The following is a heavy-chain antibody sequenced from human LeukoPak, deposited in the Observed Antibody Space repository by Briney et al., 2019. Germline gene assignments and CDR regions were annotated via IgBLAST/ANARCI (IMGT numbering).Heavy chain of an antibody. Sequence: GGSLRLSCAASGFSFNSYAMSWVRQAPGKGLEWISAISDTGGSTYHADSVKGRFTISRDNSKNTLYLQMNSLRAEDTAMYYCAKGSSSSRPYYFDHWAPGTLVTVSS. D-gene: IGHD6-6*01. CDR2: ISDTGGST. V-gene: IGHV3-23*01. CDR1: GFSFNSYA. CDR3: AKGSSSSRPYYFDH. J-gene: IGHJ4*02.